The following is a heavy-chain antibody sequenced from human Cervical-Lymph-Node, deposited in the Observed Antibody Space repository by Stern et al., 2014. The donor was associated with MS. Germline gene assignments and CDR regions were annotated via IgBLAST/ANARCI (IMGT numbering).Heavy chain of an antibody. V-gene: IGHV4-59*01. CDR3: ARGATQAFDP. Sequence: QVQLQESGPGLVKPSETLSLTCTVSGGSISSYYWSWIRQPPGKGLEWIGYIYYSGSTNFNASLKSRITMSVDTTKLQFSLKLGSVTAADTAVYYCARGATQAFDPWGQGTLVTVSS. CDR1: GGSISSYY. CDR2: IYYSGST. J-gene: IGHJ5*02.